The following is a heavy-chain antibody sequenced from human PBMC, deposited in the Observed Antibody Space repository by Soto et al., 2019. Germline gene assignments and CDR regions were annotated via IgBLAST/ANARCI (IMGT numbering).Heavy chain of an antibody. D-gene: IGHD3-10*01. Sequence: EVQLLESGGGLVQPGGSLRLSCAASGFTFSSYAMSWVRQAPGKGLEWVSAISGSGGSTYYADSVKGRFTIPRDNSKNTQYLQMNSLRAEDTAVYYCAKSIALWFGGNWFDPWGQGTLVTVSS. CDR1: GFTFSSYA. J-gene: IGHJ5*02. CDR3: AKSIALWFGGNWFDP. CDR2: ISGSGGST. V-gene: IGHV3-23*01.